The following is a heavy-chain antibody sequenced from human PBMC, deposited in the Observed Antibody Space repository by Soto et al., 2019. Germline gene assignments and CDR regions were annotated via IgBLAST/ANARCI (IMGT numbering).Heavy chain of an antibody. D-gene: IGHD1-26*01. CDR3: ARRGSGSYYDS. CDR1: GFTFSSYA. J-gene: IGHJ4*02. CDR2: ISGSGGST. Sequence: EVQLLESGGGLVQPGGSLRLSCAASGFTFSSYAMRWVRQAPVKGLEWVSAISGSGGSTYYADSVKGRFTISRDNSKNPLYLQMNSLRAEDTALYYCARRGSGSYYDSWGQGTLVTVSS. V-gene: IGHV3-23*01.